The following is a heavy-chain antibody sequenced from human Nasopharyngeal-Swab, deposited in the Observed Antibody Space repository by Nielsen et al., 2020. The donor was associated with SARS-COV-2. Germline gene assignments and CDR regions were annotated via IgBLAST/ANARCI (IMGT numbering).Heavy chain of an antibody. CDR2: IKQDGSEK. D-gene: IGHD3-10*01. J-gene: IGHJ4*02. Sequence: GESLKISCAASGFTFSSYSMNWVRQAPGKGLEWVANIKQDGSEKYYVDSVKGRFTISRDNAKNSLYLQMNSLRAEDTAVYYCARNEAGSGSYWGFDYWGQGTLVTVSS. CDR3: ARNEAGSGSYWGFDY. CDR1: GFTFSSYS. V-gene: IGHV3-7*01.